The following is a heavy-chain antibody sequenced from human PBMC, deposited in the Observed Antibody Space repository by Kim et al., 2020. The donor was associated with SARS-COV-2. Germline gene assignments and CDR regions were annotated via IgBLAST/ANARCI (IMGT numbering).Heavy chain of an antibody. D-gene: IGHD6-19*01. CDR3: ARWLGPKVAGNGFDY. V-gene: IGHV4-34*01. Sequence: SETLSLTCAVYGGSFSGYYWSWIRQPPGKGLEWIGEINHSGSTNYNPSLKSRVTISVDTSKNQFSLKLSSVTAADTAVYYCARWLGPKVAGNGFDYWGQGTLVTVSS. CDR1: GGSFSGYY. J-gene: IGHJ4*02. CDR2: INHSGST.